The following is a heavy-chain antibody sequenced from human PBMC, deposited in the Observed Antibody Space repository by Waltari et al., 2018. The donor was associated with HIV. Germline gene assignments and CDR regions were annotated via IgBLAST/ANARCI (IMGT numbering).Heavy chain of an antibody. Sequence: QVQLQESGPGVVTPSETLSLTCTVSGPSISTYSPYWVWVRQPPGQGLEWIGNIFHSGNTYYNPSLKSRVTISVDTSKKQFSLKLASVTAADTAVYYCARRGGATVTSFYYYGLDVWGRGTTVTVSS. CDR2: IFHSGNT. V-gene: IGHV4-39*01. J-gene: IGHJ6*02. CDR1: GPSISTYSPY. D-gene: IGHD4-17*01. CDR3: ARRGGATVTSFYYYGLDV.